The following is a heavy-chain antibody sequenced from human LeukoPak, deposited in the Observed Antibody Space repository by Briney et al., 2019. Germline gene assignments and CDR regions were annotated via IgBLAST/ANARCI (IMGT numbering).Heavy chain of an antibody. V-gene: IGHV4-39*01. CDR3: ARQGRRMGYDFWSGYRHFDY. J-gene: IGHJ4*02. CDR2: IYYSGST. CDR1: GGSISSSSYY. D-gene: IGHD3-3*01. Sequence: PSETLSLTCTVSGGSISSSSYYWGWIRQPPGKGLEWIGSIYYSGSTYYNPSLKSRLTISVDTSKNQFSVKVSSVTAADMAVYYCARQGRRMGYDFWSGYRHFDYWGQGTLVTVSS.